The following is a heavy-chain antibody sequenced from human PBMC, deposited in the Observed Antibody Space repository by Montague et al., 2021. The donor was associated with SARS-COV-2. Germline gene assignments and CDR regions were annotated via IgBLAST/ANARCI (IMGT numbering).Heavy chain of an antibody. CDR1: GGSFSSSSYY. J-gene: IGHJ4*02. Sequence: SETLSLTCSVSGGSFSSSSYYWGWIRQPPGKGPEWIGSIYYSGSTNYNPSLKSRVTMSVDTSKKQFSLRLTSVTAADTAVYYCARSRTYYDEWWGYHRETPDYWGQGTLVTVSS. D-gene: IGHD3-16*01. CDR3: ARSRTYYDEWWGYHRETPDY. CDR2: IYYSGST. V-gene: IGHV4-39*01.